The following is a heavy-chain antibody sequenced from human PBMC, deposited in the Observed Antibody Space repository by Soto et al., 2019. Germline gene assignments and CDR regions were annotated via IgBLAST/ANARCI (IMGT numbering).Heavy chain of an antibody. V-gene: IGHV1-18*04. CDR1: GYTFTSYG. J-gene: IGHJ6*02. CDR3: ARAPDFWSGYYYGMDV. Sequence: QVQLVQSGAEVKKPGASVKVSCKASGYTFTSYGISWVRQAPGQGLEWMGWISAYNGNTNYAQKLQGRVTMTTDTSTSTAYMELRGLRSDDTAVYYCARAPDFWSGYYYGMDVWGQGTTVTVSS. CDR2: ISAYNGNT. D-gene: IGHD3-3*01.